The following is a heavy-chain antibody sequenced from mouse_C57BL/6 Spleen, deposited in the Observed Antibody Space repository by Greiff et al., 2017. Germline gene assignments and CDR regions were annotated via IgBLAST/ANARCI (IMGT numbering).Heavy chain of an antibody. J-gene: IGHJ4*01. CDR2: IYPGDGDT. D-gene: IGHD1-1*01. CDR1: GYAFSSSW. CDR3: ARSSSSPPYYAMDY. V-gene: IGHV1-82*01. Sequence: QVQLQQSGPELVKPGASLKISCKASGYAFSSSWMNWVKQRPGKGLEWIGRIYPGDGDTNYNGKFKGKATLTADKSSSTAYMQLSSLTSEDSAVYFCARSSSSPPYYAMDYWGQGTSVTVSS.